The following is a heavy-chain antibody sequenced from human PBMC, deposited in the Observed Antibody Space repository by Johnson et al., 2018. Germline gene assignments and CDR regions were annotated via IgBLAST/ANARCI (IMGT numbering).Heavy chain of an antibody. J-gene: IGHJ3*02. CDR1: GGTFSSYA. CDR3: ARVRARRWEPLQVKDAFDI. V-gene: IGHV1-69*12. CDR2: IIPIFGTA. Sequence: QVQLVQSGAEVKKPGSSVKVSCKASGGTFSSYAISWVRQAPGQGLEWMGGIIPIFGTANYAQKFQGRVTITADESTSTACMELSSLRSEGTAVYYCARVRARRWEPLQVKDAFDIWGQGTMVTVSS. D-gene: IGHD1-14*01.